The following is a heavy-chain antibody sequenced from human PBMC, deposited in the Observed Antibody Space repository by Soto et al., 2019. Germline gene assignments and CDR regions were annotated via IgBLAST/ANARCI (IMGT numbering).Heavy chain of an antibody. J-gene: IGHJ4*02. CDR3: AGGYGFDY. CDR1: GFPFSSYW. V-gene: IGHV3-74*01. Sequence: EVQLVESGGGLVPPGGSLRLSCAASGFPFSSYWMNWVGQAPGKGLVWVSRINSDGSRTNYADSVKGRFTISRDNAKNTLYLQMNSLRAEDTAVYYCAGGYGFDYWGQGTLVTVSS. D-gene: IGHD5-12*01. CDR2: INSDGSRT.